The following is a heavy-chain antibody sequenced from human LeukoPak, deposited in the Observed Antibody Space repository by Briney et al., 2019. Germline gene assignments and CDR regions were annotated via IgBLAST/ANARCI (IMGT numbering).Heavy chain of an antibody. Sequence: PGGSLRLSCAASGFTFSSYAMHWVRQAPGKGLEWVAVISYDGSNKYYADSVKGRFTISRDNSKNTLYLQMNSLRAEDTAVYYCARAQGFADYWGQGTLVTVSS. CDR3: ARAQGFADY. CDR2: ISYDGSNK. D-gene: IGHD3-16*01. CDR1: GFTFSSYA. J-gene: IGHJ4*02. V-gene: IGHV3-30*04.